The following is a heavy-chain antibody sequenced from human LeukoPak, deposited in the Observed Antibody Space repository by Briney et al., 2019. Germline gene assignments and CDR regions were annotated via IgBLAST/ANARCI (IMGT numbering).Heavy chain of an antibody. V-gene: IGHV3-30*18. CDR3: AKDSMKEVLYDYIWGSPDY. CDR1: GFTFSSYG. Sequence: LAGGSLRLSCAASGFTFSSYGMHWFRQAPGKGLEWVAVISYDGSNKYYADSVKGRFTISRDNSKNTLYLQMNSLRAEDTAVYYCAKDSMKEVLYDYIWGSPDYWGQGTLVTVSS. J-gene: IGHJ4*02. CDR2: ISYDGSNK. D-gene: IGHD3-16*01.